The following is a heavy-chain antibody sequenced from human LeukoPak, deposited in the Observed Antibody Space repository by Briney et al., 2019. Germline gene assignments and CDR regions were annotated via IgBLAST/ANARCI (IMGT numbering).Heavy chain of an antibody. J-gene: IGHJ5*02. D-gene: IGHD3-3*01. V-gene: IGHV1-2*02. CDR3: ARYIEYYDFWSGSDAWFDP. CDR1: GYTFTGYY. Sequence: ASVKVSCKASGYTFTGYYMHWVRQAPGQGLEWMGWINPNSGGTNYAQKFRGRVTMTRDTSISTAYMELSRLRSDDTAVYYCARYIEYYDFWSGSDAWFDPWAREPWSPSPQ. CDR2: INPNSGGT.